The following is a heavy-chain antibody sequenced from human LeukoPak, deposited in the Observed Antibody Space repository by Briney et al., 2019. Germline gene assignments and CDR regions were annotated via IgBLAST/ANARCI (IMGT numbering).Heavy chain of an antibody. CDR3: AREAHSPNLDDAFDI. J-gene: IGHJ3*02. CDR1: GFTFSSYS. D-gene: IGHD2-21*01. Sequence: QSGGSLRLSCAAPGFTFSSYSMNWVRQAPGKGLEWVSSISSSSSYIYYADSVKGRFTISRDNAKNSLYLQMNSLRAEDTAVYYCAREAHSPNLDDAFDIWGQGTMVTVSS. V-gene: IGHV3-21*01. CDR2: ISSSSSYI.